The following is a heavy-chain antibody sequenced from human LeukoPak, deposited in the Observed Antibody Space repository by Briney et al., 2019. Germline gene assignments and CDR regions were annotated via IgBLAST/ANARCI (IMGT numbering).Heavy chain of an antibody. CDR3: ARDYCSSTSCFPSGTNYFDS. CDR1: GFTFSSYT. V-gene: IGHV3-21*01. J-gene: IGHJ4*02. D-gene: IGHD2-2*01. CDR2: ISGTSTYI. Sequence: VGSLRLSCAASGFTFSSYTMNWVRQAPGKGLEWVSSISGTSTYIYNADSVKGRFTISRDNAKNSLYLQMNSLRAEDTAVYYCARDYCSSTSCFPSGTNYFDSWGQGTLVTVSS.